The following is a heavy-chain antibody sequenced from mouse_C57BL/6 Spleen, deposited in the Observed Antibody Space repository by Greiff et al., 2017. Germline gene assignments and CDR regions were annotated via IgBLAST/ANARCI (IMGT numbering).Heavy chain of an antibody. Sequence: EVKLQESGGGLVQPGGSLSLSCAASGFTFTDYYMSWVRQPPGQALEWLGFIRNKDNGYTTEDSASVKGRFTISRDNSQSILYLQMNALRAEDSATYYCARRRGYAYFDYWGQGTTLTVSS. J-gene: IGHJ2*01. CDR1: GFTFTDYY. V-gene: IGHV7-3*01. D-gene: IGHD1-2*01. CDR3: ARRRGYAYFDY. CDR2: IRNKDNGYTT.